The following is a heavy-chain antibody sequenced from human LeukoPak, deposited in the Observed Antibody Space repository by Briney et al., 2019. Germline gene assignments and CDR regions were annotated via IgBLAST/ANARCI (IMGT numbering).Heavy chain of an antibody. J-gene: IGHJ5*02. D-gene: IGHD3-22*01. Sequence: SETLSLTCTVSGGSISSYYWSWIRQPAGKGLEWIGRIYSTGSTNYNPSLKSRVTMSVDTSKNQFSLRLRSVTAADTAVYYCARGKSGDSSGYSGIWFDPWGQGTLVTVSS. CDR1: GGSISSYY. CDR2: IYSTGST. CDR3: ARGKSGDSSGYSGIWFDP. V-gene: IGHV4-4*07.